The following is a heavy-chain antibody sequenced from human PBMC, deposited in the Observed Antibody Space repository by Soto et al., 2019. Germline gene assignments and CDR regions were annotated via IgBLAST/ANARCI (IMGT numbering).Heavy chain of an antibody. CDR2: IWYDGSNK. V-gene: IGHV3-33*01. D-gene: IGHD6-13*01. Sequence: PGGSVRLSCAASGFAFSSYGMHWVRQAPGKGLKWVAVIWYDGSNKYYADSVKGRFTISRDNSKNTLYLQMNSLRAEDTAVYYCARDGVDSSSWYEGKLNYYYGMDVWGQGTTVTVSS. CDR1: GFAFSSYG. CDR3: ARDGVDSSSWYEGKLNYYYGMDV. J-gene: IGHJ6*02.